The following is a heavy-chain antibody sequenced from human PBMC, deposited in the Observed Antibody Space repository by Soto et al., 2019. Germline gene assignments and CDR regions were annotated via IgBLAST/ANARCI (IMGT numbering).Heavy chain of an antibody. CDR3: ARRAETNGWNGFGADKYYFDF. V-gene: IGHV1-8*01. J-gene: IGHJ4*02. CDR2: MNPNTGNS. Sequence: GASVKVSCKASGYTFTSYDIYCVRQATGQGLEWMGWMNPNTGNSGYAQKFQGRVTMTSDTSISTAHMELSSLRSEDTAVYYCARRAETNGWNGFGADKYYFDFWGQGTLVTVSS. D-gene: IGHD1-1*01. CDR1: GYTFTSYD.